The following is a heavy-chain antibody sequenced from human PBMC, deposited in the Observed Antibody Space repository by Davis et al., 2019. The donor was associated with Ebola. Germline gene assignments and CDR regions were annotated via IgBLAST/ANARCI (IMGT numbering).Heavy chain of an antibody. Sequence: GESLKISCAASGFTFSSYWMHWVRQAPGKGLVWVSRINSDGSSTSYADSVKGRFTISRDNAKNTLYLQKNSLRDEDTAVYYCAREMATTNDAFDIWGQGTMVSVSS. V-gene: IGHV3-74*01. CDR3: AREMATTNDAFDI. CDR1: GFTFSSYW. J-gene: IGHJ3*02. CDR2: INSDGSST. D-gene: IGHD5-24*01.